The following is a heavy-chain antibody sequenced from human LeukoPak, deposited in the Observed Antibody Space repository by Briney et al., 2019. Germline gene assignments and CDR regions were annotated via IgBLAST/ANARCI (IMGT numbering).Heavy chain of an antibody. CDR3: AGDSHYDRSGYYSY. J-gene: IGHJ4*02. CDR1: GFTFSSYG. D-gene: IGHD3-22*01. V-gene: IGHV3-23*01. CDR2: ISGSGGST. Sequence: GGSLRLSCAASGFTFSSYGMSWVRQAPGKGLEWVSAISGSGGSTYYADSVKGRFTISRDNAKNSLYLQMNSLRAEDTAVYYCAGDSHYDRSGYYSYWGQGTLVTVSS.